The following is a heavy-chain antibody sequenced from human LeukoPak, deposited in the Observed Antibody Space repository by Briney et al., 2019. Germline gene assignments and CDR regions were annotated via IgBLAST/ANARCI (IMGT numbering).Heavy chain of an antibody. D-gene: IGHD6-13*01. V-gene: IGHV1-3*01. J-gene: IGHJ4*02. CDR2: MNAGNGNT. CDR3: ARAGSSWYLRAPTYFDY. CDR1: GYTFTSYA. Sequence: ASVKVSCKASGYTFTSYAMHWVRQAPGQRLEWMGWMNAGNGNTKYSQKFQGRVTITRDTSASTAYMELSSLRSEDTAVYYCARAGSSWYLRAPTYFDYWGQGTLVTVSS.